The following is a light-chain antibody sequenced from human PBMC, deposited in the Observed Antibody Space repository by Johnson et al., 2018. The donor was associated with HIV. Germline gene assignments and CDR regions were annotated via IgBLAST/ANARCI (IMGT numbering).Light chain of an antibody. CDR3: GTWDSSLSVNYV. V-gene: IGLV1-51*02. CDR2: ENN. J-gene: IGLJ1*01. CDR1: TSNIENNY. Sequence: QSVLTQPPSVSAAPGQKVTISCSGSTSNIENNYVSWYQQLPGRAPKLLIYENNKRPSGIPDRFSGSTSGTSATLGITGLQTGDEADYYCGTWDSSLSVNYVFGTGTKVTVL.